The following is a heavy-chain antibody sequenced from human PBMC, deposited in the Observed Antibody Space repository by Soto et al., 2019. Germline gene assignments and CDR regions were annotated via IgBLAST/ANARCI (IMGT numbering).Heavy chain of an antibody. V-gene: IGHV3-30*18. Sequence: GGSLRLSCAASGFTFSSYGMHWVRQAPGKGLEWVAVISYDGSNKYYADSVKGRFTISRDNSKNTLYLQMNSLRAEDTAVYYCAKDEGWLVHDYYYGMDVWGQGTTVTVSS. J-gene: IGHJ6*02. D-gene: IGHD6-19*01. CDR1: GFTFSSYG. CDR2: ISYDGSNK. CDR3: AKDEGWLVHDYYYGMDV.